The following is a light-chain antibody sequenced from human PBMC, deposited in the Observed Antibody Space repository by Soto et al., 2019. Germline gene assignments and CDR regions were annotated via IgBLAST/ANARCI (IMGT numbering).Light chain of an antibody. CDR1: SSDVGGYNY. Sequence: QSALTQPASVSGSPGQSITISCTGTSSDVGGYNYVSWYQQHPGKPPKLMSYDVNNRPSGVSNRFSGSKSGNTASLTISELQAEDEADYYCSSYTGSRTYVVFGGGTKLTVL. CDR2: DVN. V-gene: IGLV2-14*01. CDR3: SSYTGSRTYVV. J-gene: IGLJ2*01.